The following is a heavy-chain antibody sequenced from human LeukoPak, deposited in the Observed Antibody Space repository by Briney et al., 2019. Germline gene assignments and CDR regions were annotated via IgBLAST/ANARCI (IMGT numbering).Heavy chain of an antibody. D-gene: IGHD2-2*01. Sequence: PSETLSLTCTVSGGSTSSSSYYWGWIRQPPGKGLEWIGSIYYSGSTYYNPSLKSRVTISVDTSKNQFSLKLSSVTAADTAVYYCARPHCSSTSCPHHNWFDPWGQGTLVTVSS. CDR2: IYYSGST. J-gene: IGHJ5*02. CDR3: ARPHCSSTSCPHHNWFDP. CDR1: GGSTSSSSYY. V-gene: IGHV4-39*01.